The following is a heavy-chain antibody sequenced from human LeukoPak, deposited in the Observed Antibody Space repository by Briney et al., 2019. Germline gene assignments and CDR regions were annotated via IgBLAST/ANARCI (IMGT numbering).Heavy chain of an antibody. Sequence: ASVKVSCKASGYTFTSYDINWVRQATGQGLEWMGWMNPNTDNTGYAQKFQGRVTMTRNTSISTAYMELSSLRPDDTAVYYCARGEGGAVVSHWGQGTLVTVSS. CDR3: ARGEGGAVVSH. CDR2: MNPNTDNT. D-gene: IGHD3-22*01. CDR1: GYTFTSYD. V-gene: IGHV1-8*01. J-gene: IGHJ4*02.